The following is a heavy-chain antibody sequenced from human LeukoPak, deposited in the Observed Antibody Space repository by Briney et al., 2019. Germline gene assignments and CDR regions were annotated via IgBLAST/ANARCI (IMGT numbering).Heavy chain of an antibody. Sequence: GASVKVSCKASGYTFTDYYMHWVRQAPGQGLEWVGWINPNSGGTNYAQKFQGRVTMTRDTSMSTAYMELSRLTSDDTAVYYRARDGSAPHYYYGMDVWGQGTTVTVSS. V-gene: IGHV1-2*02. CDR1: GYTFTDYY. CDR2: INPNSGGT. J-gene: IGHJ6*02. D-gene: IGHD3-10*01. CDR3: ARDGSAPHYYYGMDV.